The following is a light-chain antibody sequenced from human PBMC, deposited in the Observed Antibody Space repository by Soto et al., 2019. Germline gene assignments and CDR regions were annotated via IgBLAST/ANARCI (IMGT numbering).Light chain of an antibody. V-gene: IGKV1-5*03. Sequence: DILMTQSPSALSASVGDRVTITCRASQSISTFLAWYQQKPGKAPNLLIYYASNLQSGVPSRFGGSGSGTEFSLTISTLQPDDFATYYCQQYNSYPYTFGQGPKLEIK. CDR3: QQYNSYPYT. CDR1: QSISTF. CDR2: YAS. J-gene: IGKJ2*01.